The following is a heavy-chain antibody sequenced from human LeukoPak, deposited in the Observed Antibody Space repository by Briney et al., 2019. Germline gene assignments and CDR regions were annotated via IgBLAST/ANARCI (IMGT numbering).Heavy chain of an antibody. D-gene: IGHD2-21*02. CDR3: ARLSVVETAINAFDI. CDR2: FYPGDSET. V-gene: IGHV5-51*01. J-gene: IGHJ3*02. CDR1: GYSFTSYW. Sequence: GEPLKISCKGSGYSFTSYWIGWVRQMPGKGLEWTEIFYPGDSETRYSPSFKGQVTISADKHISTAYLQWNSLKASDTAMYYCARLSVVETAINAFDIWGQGTMVTVSS.